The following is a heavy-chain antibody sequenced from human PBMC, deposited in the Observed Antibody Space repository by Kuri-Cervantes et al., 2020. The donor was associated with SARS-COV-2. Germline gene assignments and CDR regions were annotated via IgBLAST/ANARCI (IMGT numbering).Heavy chain of an antibody. J-gene: IGHJ4*02. V-gene: IGHV3-64D*06. CDR2: ISSNGGST. CDR3: VKDSTYYYDSSGPDY. Sequence: GESLKISCSASGFTFSSYAMHWVRQAPGKGLEYVSAISSNGGSTYYADSVKGRFTISRDNSKNTLYLQMSSLRAEDTAVYYCVKDSTYYYDSSGPDYWGQGTLVTSPQ. CDR1: GFTFSSYA. D-gene: IGHD3-22*01.